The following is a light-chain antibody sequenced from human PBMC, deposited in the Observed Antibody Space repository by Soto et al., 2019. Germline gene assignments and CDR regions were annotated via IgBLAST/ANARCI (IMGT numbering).Light chain of an antibody. CDR1: RSDVGGYNY. J-gene: IGLJ2*01. CDR3: SSYTSSYVV. CDR2: DVS. Sequence: QSALTQPASVSGSPGQSITISCTGTRSDVGGYNYVSWYQQHPGKAPKLMIYDVSNRPSGVSNRFSGSKSGNTASLTISGLQAEDEADYYCSSYTSSYVVFGGGTKRTVL. V-gene: IGLV2-14*01.